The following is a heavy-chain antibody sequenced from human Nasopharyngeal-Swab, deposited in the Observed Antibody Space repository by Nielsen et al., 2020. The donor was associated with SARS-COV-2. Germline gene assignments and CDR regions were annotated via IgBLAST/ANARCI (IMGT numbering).Heavy chain of an antibody. V-gene: IGHV3-33*01. CDR3: AREEGYCSSTVCYSGYLQH. Sequence: GESLKISCAASGFIFSNYGMHWVRQAPGKGLEWVAAIWYDGNKKHYGDSVKGRFTISRDNSKNMLYLEVNSVKAEDTAVYYCAREEGYCSSTVCYSGYLQHWGQGTLIAVSS. CDR2: IWYDGNKK. D-gene: IGHD2-2*01. CDR1: GFIFSNYG. J-gene: IGHJ1*01.